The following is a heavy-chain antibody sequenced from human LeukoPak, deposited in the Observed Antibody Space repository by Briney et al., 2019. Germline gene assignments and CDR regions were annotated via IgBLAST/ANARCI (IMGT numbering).Heavy chain of an antibody. J-gene: IGHJ4*02. CDR3: AKVGSRYGDYEKPYYFDY. CDR2: ISWNSGSI. CDR1: GFTFDDYA. V-gene: IGHV3-9*03. Sequence: GGSLRLSCAASGFTFDDYAMHWVRQAPGKGLEWVSGISWNSGSIGYADSVKGRFTISRDNAKNSPYLQMNSLRAEDMALYYCAKVGSRYGDYEKPYYFDYWGQGTLVTVSS. D-gene: IGHD4-17*01.